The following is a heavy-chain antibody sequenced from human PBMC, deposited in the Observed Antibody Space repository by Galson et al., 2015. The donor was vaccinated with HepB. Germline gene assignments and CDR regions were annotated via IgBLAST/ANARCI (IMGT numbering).Heavy chain of an antibody. D-gene: IGHD4-17*01. Sequence: SVKVSCKASGYTFTGCYMHWVRQAPGQGLEWMGRINPNSGGANYAQKFQGRVTMTRDTSISTAYMELSRLRSDDTAVYYCARARTRTTVTMRGNWFDPWGQGTLVTVSS. CDR1: GYTFTGCY. V-gene: IGHV1-2*06. CDR3: ARARTRTTVTMRGNWFDP. J-gene: IGHJ5*02. CDR2: INPNSGGA.